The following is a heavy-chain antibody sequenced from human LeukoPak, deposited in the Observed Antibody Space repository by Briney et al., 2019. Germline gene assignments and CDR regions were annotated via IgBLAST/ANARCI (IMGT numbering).Heavy chain of an antibody. CDR1: GFTFSSYG. V-gene: IGHV3-30*18. CDR2: ISYDGSNK. D-gene: IGHD4-17*01. J-gene: IGHJ3*02. Sequence: PGGSLRLSCAASGFTFSSYGMHWVRQAPGKGLEWMAVISYDGSNKYYADSVKGRFTISRDNSKNTLYLQMNSLRAEDTAVYYCAKVGDYDAFDIWGQGTMVTVSS. CDR3: AKVGDYDAFDI.